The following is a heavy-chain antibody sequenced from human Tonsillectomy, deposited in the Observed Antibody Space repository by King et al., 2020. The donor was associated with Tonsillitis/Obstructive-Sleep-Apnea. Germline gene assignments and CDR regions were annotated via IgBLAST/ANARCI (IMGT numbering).Heavy chain of an antibody. CDR3: ARDSSSWDYYYGMDV. V-gene: IGHV3-30*04. Sequence: VQLVESGGGVVQPGRSLRLSCAASGFTFSSYAMHWVRQAPGKGLEWVVVISYDGSNKYYADSVKGRFTVSRDNSKNTLYLQMNSLRPEDTAIYYCARDSSSWDYYYGMDVWGQGTTVTVSS. D-gene: IGHD6-13*01. CDR2: ISYDGSNK. J-gene: IGHJ6*02. CDR1: GFTFSSYA.